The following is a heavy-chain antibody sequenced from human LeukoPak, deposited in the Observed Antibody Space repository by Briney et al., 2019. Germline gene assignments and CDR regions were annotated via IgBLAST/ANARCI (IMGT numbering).Heavy chain of an antibody. Sequence: ASVKVSCKASGYTFTSYGISWVRQTPGQGLEWMGWISAYNGNTNYAQKLQGRVTMTTDTSTSTAYMELRSLRSDDTAVYYCAREVRITIFGVATPYGMDVWGQGTTVTVSS. J-gene: IGHJ6*02. CDR3: AREVRITIFGVATPYGMDV. CDR2: ISAYNGNT. D-gene: IGHD3-3*01. V-gene: IGHV1-18*01. CDR1: GYTFTSYG.